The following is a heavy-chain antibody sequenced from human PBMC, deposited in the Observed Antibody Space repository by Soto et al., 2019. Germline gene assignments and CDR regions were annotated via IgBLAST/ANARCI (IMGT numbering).Heavy chain of an antibody. CDR3: ARGFVVGATSYYYGMDV. J-gene: IGHJ6*02. CDR1: GGSFSGYY. D-gene: IGHD1-26*01. V-gene: IGHV4-34*01. Sequence: PSETLSLTCAVYGGSFSGYYWSWIRQPPGKGLEWIGEINHSGRTNYNPSLKSRVTISVDTSKNQFSLKLSSVTAADTAVYYCARGFVVGATSYYYGMDVWGQGTTVTVSS. CDR2: INHSGRT.